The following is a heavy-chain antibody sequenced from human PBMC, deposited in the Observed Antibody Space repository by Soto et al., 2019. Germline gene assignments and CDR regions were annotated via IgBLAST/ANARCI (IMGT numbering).Heavy chain of an antibody. D-gene: IGHD2-21*01. V-gene: IGHV3-23*01. CDR2: IRATGGQT. CDR3: AQDRGWGVVSPSHDY. CDR1: GFTFRNFV. J-gene: IGHJ4*02. Sequence: EVQLLESGGGMVQPGGSLRLSCAASGFTFRNFVMSWVRQAPGKGLEWVSAIRATGGQTFYADSVKGRFTISRDNSKNRLYVQVNGLRDGDTALDLCAQDRGWGVVSPSHDYWGQGTLVTVSS.